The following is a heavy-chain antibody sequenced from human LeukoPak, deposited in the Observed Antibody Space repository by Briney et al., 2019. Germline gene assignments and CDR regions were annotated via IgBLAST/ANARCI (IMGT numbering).Heavy chain of an antibody. CDR3: ARDPGGYYLDY. CDR1: GFTFSSYS. CDR2: ISSSSSTI. V-gene: IGHV3-48*01. J-gene: IGHJ4*02. D-gene: IGHD2-8*02. Sequence: GGSLRLSCAASGFTFSSYSMNWVRQAPGKGLEWVSYISSSSSTIYYADSVKGRFTISRDNAKNSLYLQMNSLRAEDTAVYYCARDPGGYYLDYWGQGTLVTVSS.